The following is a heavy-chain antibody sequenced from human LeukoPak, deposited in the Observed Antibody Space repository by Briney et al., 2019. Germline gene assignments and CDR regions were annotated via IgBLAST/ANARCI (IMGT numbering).Heavy chain of an antibody. D-gene: IGHD2-15*01. CDR3: ASDRSGTFDY. V-gene: IGHV1-69*04. CDR1: GGTFSSYA. Sequence: GASVKVSCKASGGTFSSYAISWVRQAPGQGLEWMGRIIPIFGIANYAQKFQGRVTITADKSTSTAYMELSSLRSEDTAVYYCASDRSGTFDYWGQGTLVTVSS. J-gene: IGHJ4*02. CDR2: IIPIFGIA.